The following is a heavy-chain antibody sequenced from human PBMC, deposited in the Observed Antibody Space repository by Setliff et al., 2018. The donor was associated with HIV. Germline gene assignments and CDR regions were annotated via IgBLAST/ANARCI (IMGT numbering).Heavy chain of an antibody. CDR2: IYYSGST. CDR1: GGSIDSTDYY. Sequence: SETLSLTCTVSGGSIDSTDYYWGWIRQPPGKGLEWIGSIYYSGSTHYNPSLQSRVTISVDKSKSQFSLKLNSVTAADTAVYYCGGNGYYSIDYWGQGTLVTVSS. CDR3: GGNGYYSIDY. V-gene: IGHV4-39*07. J-gene: IGHJ4*02. D-gene: IGHD3-22*01.